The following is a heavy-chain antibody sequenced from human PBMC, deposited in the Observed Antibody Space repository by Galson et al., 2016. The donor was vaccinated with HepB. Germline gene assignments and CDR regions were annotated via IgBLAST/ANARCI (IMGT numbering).Heavy chain of an antibody. D-gene: IGHD6-19*01. J-gene: IGHJ3*02. Sequence: SLRLSCAASGFRSSAYWLAWVRQAPGKGLEYVANINEDGSRTHYLDSAKGRFTISRDNAKNSVALQVDSLRADDTALYYCWSGYTSGIWGQGTRVTVSS. CDR1: GFRSSAYW. CDR3: WSGYTSGI. CDR2: INEDGSRT. V-gene: IGHV3-7*01.